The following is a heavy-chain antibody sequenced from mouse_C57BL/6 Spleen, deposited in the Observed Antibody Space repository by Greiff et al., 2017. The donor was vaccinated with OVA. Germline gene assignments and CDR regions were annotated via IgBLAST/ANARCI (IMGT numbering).Heavy chain of an antibody. D-gene: IGHD2-4*01. Sequence: VQLQQSGAELVRPGASVKLSCTASGFNIKDDYMHWVKQRPEQGLEWIGWIDPENGDTEYASKFQGKATITADTSSNTAYLQLSSLTSEDTAVYYCTTDDYDGGDFDYWGQGTTLTVSS. V-gene: IGHV14-4*01. CDR1: GFNIKDDY. CDR2: IDPENGDT. J-gene: IGHJ2*01. CDR3: TTDDYDGGDFDY.